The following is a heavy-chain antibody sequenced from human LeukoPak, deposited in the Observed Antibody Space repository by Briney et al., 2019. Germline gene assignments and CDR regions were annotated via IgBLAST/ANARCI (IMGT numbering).Heavy chain of an antibody. V-gene: IGHV3-23*01. Sequence: GGSLRLSCAASGFTFSSYGMSWVRQAPGKGLEWVSSISGSGGNTYYADSVKGRFTISRDNCKNTLFLHMNSLRAEDTAVYYCAKALGGYHFDYWGQGTLVTVSS. J-gene: IGHJ4*02. D-gene: IGHD3-16*01. CDR3: AKALGGYHFDY. CDR1: GFTFSSYG. CDR2: ISGSGGNT.